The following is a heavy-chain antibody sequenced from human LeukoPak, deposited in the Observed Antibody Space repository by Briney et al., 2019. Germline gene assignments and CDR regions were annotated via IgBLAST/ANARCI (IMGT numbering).Heavy chain of an antibody. CDR3: AKGFLASCSGTRCYPFDH. CDR2: IYHSGST. Sequence: SETLSLTCTVSGYSISSGYYWGWIRQPPGKGLEWIGSIYHSGSTYYNPSLKSRVTISVDTSKNQFSLKLSSVTAADTAVYYCAKGFLASCSGTRCYPFDHWGQGTPVTVSS. CDR1: GYSISSGYY. V-gene: IGHV4-38-2*02. J-gene: IGHJ4*02. D-gene: IGHD2-15*01.